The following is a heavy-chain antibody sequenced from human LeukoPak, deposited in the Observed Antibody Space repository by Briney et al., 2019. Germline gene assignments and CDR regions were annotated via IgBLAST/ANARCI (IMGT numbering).Heavy chain of an antibody. CDR3: AHSRRWLHNPLMGDFDY. Sequence: SGPTLVNPTQTLTLTCTFSGFSLNTSGVGVGWIRQPPGKALEWLALIYWDDDKRCSPSLKTRLTITKDTSKNQVVLTMTNMDPVDTATYYCAHSRRWLHNPLMGDFDYWGQGTLVTVSS. D-gene: IGHD5-24*01. J-gene: IGHJ4*02. CDR2: IYWDDDK. V-gene: IGHV2-5*02. CDR1: GFSLNTSGVG.